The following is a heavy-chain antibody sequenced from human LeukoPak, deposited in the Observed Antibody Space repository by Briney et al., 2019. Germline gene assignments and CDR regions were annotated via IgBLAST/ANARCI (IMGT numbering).Heavy chain of an antibody. J-gene: IGHJ4*02. CDR3: ARRIQLWSRPFDY. CDR2: ISGSGGST. D-gene: IGHD5-18*01. CDR1: GFTFSSYA. V-gene: IGHV3-23*01. Sequence: PGGSLRLSCAASGFTFSSYAMSWVRQAPGKGLEWVSAISGSGGSTYYADSVKGRFTISRDSSKNHLYLQMNSLRAEDTAVYYCARRIQLWSRPFDYWGQGTLVTVSS.